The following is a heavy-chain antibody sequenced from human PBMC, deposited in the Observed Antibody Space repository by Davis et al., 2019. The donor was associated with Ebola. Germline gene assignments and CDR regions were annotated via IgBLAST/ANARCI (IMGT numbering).Heavy chain of an antibody. J-gene: IGHJ4*02. Sequence: MPSETLSLTCTVSGGSISSSSYYWGWIRQPPGKGLEWIGSIYYSGSTYYNPSLNSRVTISVDTSKNPFSLKLSSVTAADTAVYYCARRRPDNSGWYFDYWGQGTLVTVSS. D-gene: IGHD6-19*01. CDR1: GGSISSSSYY. V-gene: IGHV4-39*01. CDR2: IYYSGST. CDR3: ARRRPDNSGWYFDY.